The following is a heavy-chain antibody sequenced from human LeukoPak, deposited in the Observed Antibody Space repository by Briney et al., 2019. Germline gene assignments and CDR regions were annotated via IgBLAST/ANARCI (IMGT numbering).Heavy chain of an antibody. V-gene: IGHV3-30*04. J-gene: IGHJ6*03. CDR3: ARDQDCSGGSCNLGDMDV. CDR1: GFTFNYYA. CDR2: ISYDESLK. D-gene: IGHD2-15*01. Sequence: GGSLRLSCAASGFTFNYYAMHWVRQAPGKGLEWVAVISYDESLKYYADTVKGRFTISRDNSKNTLYLQMNSLRGEDTAVYYCARDQDCSGGSCNLGDMDVWGKGTTVTVSS.